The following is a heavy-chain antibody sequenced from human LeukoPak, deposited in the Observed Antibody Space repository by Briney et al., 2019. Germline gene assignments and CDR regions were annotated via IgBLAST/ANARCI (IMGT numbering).Heavy chain of an antibody. D-gene: IGHD6-19*01. CDR1: GFTFSSYA. V-gene: IGHV3-23*01. CDR2: ISGSGGST. Sequence: TGGSLRLSCAASGFTFSSYAMSWVRQAPGKGLEWVSAISGSGGSTYYADSVKGRFTISRDNSKSTLYLQMNSLRAEDTAVYYCARAYSSGWYPRWRYYFDYWGQGTLVTVSS. CDR3: ARAYSSGWYPRWRYYFDY. J-gene: IGHJ4*02.